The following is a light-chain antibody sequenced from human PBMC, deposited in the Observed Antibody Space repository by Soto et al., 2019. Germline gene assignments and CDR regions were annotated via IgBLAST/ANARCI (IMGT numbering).Light chain of an antibody. CDR2: DVT. V-gene: IGLV2-11*01. Sequence: QSVLTQPRSVSGSPGQSVTISCTGTSLDVGGFDYVSWYQQHPGKAPTLIIYDVTQRPSGVPDRFSGFKSGNTASLTISGLDPGDEADYYCCSYAGIYTYVFGTGNKLTVL. CDR1: SLDVGGFDY. CDR3: CSYAGIYTYV. J-gene: IGLJ1*01.